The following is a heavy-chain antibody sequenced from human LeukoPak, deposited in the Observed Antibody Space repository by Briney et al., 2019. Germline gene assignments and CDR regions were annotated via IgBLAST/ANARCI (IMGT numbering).Heavy chain of an antibody. V-gene: IGHV4-59*08. J-gene: IGHJ4*02. D-gene: IGHD6-19*01. CDR1: GGSITSSY. Sequence: SETLSLTCTVSGGSITSSYWSWIRQSPGKGLEWIGYIHYTGSTNYNPSLKSRVTMLIDTSKNQFSLKLSSVTAADTAVYYCARRTHSSGWYLDYWGQGTLVIVSS. CDR2: IHYTGST. CDR3: ARRTHSSGWYLDY.